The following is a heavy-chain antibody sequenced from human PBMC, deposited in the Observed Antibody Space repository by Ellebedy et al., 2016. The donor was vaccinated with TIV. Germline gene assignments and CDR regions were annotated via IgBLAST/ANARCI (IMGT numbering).Heavy chain of an antibody. Sequence: MPSETLSLTCAVYGGSFSGYYWSWIRQPPGKGLEWIGEINHSGSTNYNPSLKSRVTISVDTSKNQFSLKLSSVTAADTAVYYCARPWTTVTNGWGQGTLVTVSS. J-gene: IGHJ4*02. CDR1: GGSFSGYY. CDR2: INHSGST. CDR3: ARPWTTVTNG. D-gene: IGHD4-17*01. V-gene: IGHV4-34*01.